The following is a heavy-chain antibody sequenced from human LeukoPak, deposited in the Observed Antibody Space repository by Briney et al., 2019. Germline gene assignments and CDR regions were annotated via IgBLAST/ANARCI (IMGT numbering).Heavy chain of an antibody. J-gene: IGHJ4*02. CDR3: AATVGATVYYFDY. CDR2: ISGSGGST. Sequence: GGSLRLSCAASGFTFSSYAMSWVRQAPGKGLEWVSAISGSGGSTYYADSVKGRFTISRDNSKNPLYLQMNSLRAEDTAVYYCAATVGATVYYFDYWGQGTLVTVSS. CDR1: GFTFSSYA. D-gene: IGHD1-26*01. V-gene: IGHV3-23*01.